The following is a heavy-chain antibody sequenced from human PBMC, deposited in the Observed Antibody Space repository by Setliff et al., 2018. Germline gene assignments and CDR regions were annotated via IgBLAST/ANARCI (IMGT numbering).Heavy chain of an antibody. CDR1: GGIFNSFS. J-gene: IGHJ6*03. CDR2: IIPLFETT. V-gene: IGHV1-69*06. Sequence: SVKVSCKASGGIFNSFSINWVRQAPGQGLEWMGRIIPLFETTNYAQKFRGRVTITADTSASTTYMSLSSLRSEVTAVYYCAREYSTSSPTVYYYMDVWGKGTTVTVSS. D-gene: IGHD6-6*01. CDR3: AREYSTSSPTVYYYMDV.